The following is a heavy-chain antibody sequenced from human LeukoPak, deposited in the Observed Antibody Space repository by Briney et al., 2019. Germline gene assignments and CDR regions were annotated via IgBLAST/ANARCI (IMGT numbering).Heavy chain of an antibody. CDR1: GGSISSYY. J-gene: IGHJ4*02. CDR2: IYYSGST. V-gene: IGHV4-59*01. D-gene: IGHD3-9*01. CDR3: ARARRYYDILTGYSEQNHFDY. Sequence: PSETLSPTCTVSGGSISSYYWSWIRQPPGKGLEWIGYIYYSGSTNYNPSLKSRVTISVDTSKNQFSLKLSSVTAADTAVYYCARARRYYDILTGYSEQNHFDYWGQGTLVTVSS.